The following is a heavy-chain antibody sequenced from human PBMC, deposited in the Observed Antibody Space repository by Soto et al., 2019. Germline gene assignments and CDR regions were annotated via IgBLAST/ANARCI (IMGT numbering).Heavy chain of an antibody. CDR1: GFTFDDYG. V-gene: IGHV3-48*01. Sequence: GGYLRLSWAASGFTFDDYGMHWVRQVPGNGLEWVSYISISSSTIYYADSVKGRFTISSDNAKNSLYLQMNSLRAEDTAVYYCARDYSSYGPFDYWGQGTLVTVSS. D-gene: IGHD5-18*01. CDR3: ARDYSSYGPFDY. J-gene: IGHJ4*02. CDR2: ISISSSTI.